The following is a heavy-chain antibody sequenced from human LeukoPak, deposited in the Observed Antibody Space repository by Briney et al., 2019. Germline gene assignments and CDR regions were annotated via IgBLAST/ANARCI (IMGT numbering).Heavy chain of an antibody. CDR1: GGSISSSSYY. CDR3: ARDGNDYGDYRGVVFGY. J-gene: IGHJ4*02. CDR2: IYYSGST. V-gene: IGHV4-39*07. Sequence: SETLSLTCTVSGGSISSSSYYWGWIRQPPGKGLEWIGSIYYSGSTYYNPSLKSRVTISVDTSKNQFSLKLSSVTAADTAVYYCARDGNDYGDYRGVVFGYWGQGTLVTVSS. D-gene: IGHD4-17*01.